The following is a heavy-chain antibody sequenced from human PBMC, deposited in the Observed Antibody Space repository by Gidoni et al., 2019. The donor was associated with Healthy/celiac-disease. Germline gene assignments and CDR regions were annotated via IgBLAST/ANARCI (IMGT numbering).Heavy chain of an antibody. Sequence: SRTCAVSGGSISSSNWWSWVRQPPGKGLEWIGEIYHSGSTNYNPSLKSRVTISVDKSKNQFSLKLSSVTAADTAVYYCARERSSSGFYYYYGMDVWGQGTTVTVSS. D-gene: IGHD6-6*01. V-gene: IGHV4-4*02. CDR3: ARERSSSGFYYYYGMDV. J-gene: IGHJ6*02. CDR2: IYHSGST. CDR1: GGSISSSNW.